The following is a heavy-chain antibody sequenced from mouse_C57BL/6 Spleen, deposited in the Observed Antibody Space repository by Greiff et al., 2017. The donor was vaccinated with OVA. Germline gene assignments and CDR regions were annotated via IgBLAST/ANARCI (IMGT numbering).Heavy chain of an antibody. CDR3: ERCPTTVVAAFDY. D-gene: IGHD1-1*01. Sequence: QVQLQQPGAELVKPGASVKLSCKASGYTFTSYWMPWVKQRPGQGLEWIGAIDPSDSYTNYHQKFKGKATMTVDTSSSTDYMQLSSLTSEDSAVYYCERCPTTVVAAFDYWGQGTTLTVSS. CDR1: GYTFTSYW. CDR2: IDPSDSYT. V-gene: IGHV1-50*01. J-gene: IGHJ2*01.